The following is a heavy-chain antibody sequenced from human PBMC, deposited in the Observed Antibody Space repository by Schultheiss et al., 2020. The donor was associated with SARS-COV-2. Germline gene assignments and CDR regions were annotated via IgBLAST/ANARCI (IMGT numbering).Heavy chain of an antibody. CDR1: GGSISSYY. CDR2: ISYSGST. J-gene: IGHJ4*02. Sequence: SQTLSLTCTVSGGSISSYYWSWIRQPPGKGLEWIGYISYSGSTNYNPSLKSRVTISLDTSNNQLSLILSSVTAADTAVYYCACYSSSWYNYWGQGTLVTVSS. CDR3: ACYSSSWYNY. D-gene: IGHD6-13*01. V-gene: IGHV4-59*08.